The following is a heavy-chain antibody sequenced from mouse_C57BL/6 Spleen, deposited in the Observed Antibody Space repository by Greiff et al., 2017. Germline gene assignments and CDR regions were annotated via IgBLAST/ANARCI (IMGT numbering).Heavy chain of an antibody. CDR1: GYTFTSYW. D-gene: IGHD1-1*01. J-gene: IGHJ3*01. CDR2: IHPNSGST. Sequence: VKLQQPGAELVKPGASVKLSCKASGYTFTSYWMHWVKQRPGQGLEWIGMIHPNSGSTNYNEKFKSKATLTVDKSSSTAYMQLSSLTSEDSAVYYCARPSYGSSPAWFAYWGQGTLVTVSA. V-gene: IGHV1-64*01. CDR3: ARPSYGSSPAWFAY.